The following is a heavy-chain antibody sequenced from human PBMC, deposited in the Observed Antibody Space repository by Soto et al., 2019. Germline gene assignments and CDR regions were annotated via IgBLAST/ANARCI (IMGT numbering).Heavy chain of an antibody. Sequence: QVQLVQSGAEVKKPGSSVKVSCKASGGTFSSYAISWVRQAPGQGLEWMGGIIPIFGTANYAQKFQGRVTITADKSTSTAYMELSSLRSEDTAGYYCARGRDMVRGVITKYNWFDPWGQGTLVTVSS. CDR2: IIPIFGTA. CDR1: GGTFSSYA. D-gene: IGHD3-10*01. V-gene: IGHV1-69*06. CDR3: ARGRDMVRGVITKYNWFDP. J-gene: IGHJ5*02.